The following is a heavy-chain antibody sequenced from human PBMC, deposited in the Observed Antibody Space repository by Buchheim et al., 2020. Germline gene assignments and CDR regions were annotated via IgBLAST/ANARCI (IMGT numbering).Heavy chain of an antibody. J-gene: IGHJ6*02. CDR3: ARDNVLRFLEWFLLGMDV. Sequence: EVRLVESGGGLVQPGGSLRLSCVASGFTFSSYWMSWVRQAPGKGLEWVSYISSSGSTIYYADSVKGRFTISRDNAKNSLYLQMNSLRAEDTAVYYCARDNVLRFLEWFLLGMDVWGQGTT. CDR2: ISSSGSTI. V-gene: IGHV3-48*04. D-gene: IGHD3-3*01. CDR1: GFTFSSYW.